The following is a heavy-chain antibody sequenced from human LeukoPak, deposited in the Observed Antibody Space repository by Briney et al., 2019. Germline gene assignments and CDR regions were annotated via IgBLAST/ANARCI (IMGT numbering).Heavy chain of an antibody. CDR2: IYYSGST. Sequence: SETLSLTCTVSGGSISYYYWSWIRQPPGKGLESIGYIYYSGSTYYNPSPRSRVTISVNTSKNQVSLKLTSVTAADTAVYYCARGGTTVTPGLLWFDPWGQGTLVTVSS. D-gene: IGHD4-17*01. CDR3: ARGGTTVTPGLLWFDP. J-gene: IGHJ5*02. V-gene: IGHV4-59*01. CDR1: GGSISYYY.